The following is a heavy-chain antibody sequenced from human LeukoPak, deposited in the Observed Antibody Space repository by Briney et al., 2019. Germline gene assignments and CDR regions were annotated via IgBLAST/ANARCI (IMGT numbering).Heavy chain of an antibody. V-gene: IGHV1-46*01. CDR1: GYTFTSCY. CDR2: INPSGGST. Sequence: ASVKVSCKASGYTFTSCYMHWVRQAPGQGLEWMGIINPSGGSTSYAQKFQGRVTMTRDTSTSTVYMELSSLRSEDTAVYYCARDSLVVVAATFWFDPWGQGTLVTVSS. D-gene: IGHD2-15*01. CDR3: ARDSLVVVAATFWFDP. J-gene: IGHJ5*02.